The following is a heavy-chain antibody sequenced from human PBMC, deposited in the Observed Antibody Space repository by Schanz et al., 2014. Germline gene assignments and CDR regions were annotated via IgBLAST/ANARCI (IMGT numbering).Heavy chain of an antibody. Sequence: VQLVESGGGLVQPGGSRRLSCAASGFTFRSYAMSWVRQAPGEGMEWVSGISGSGSSTYYADSVKGRFTISRDNSKTALYLQMNSLRVEDTAVSYCAKGRSSSWSDPEYFDYWGQGTLVTVSS. CDR1: GFTFRSYA. CDR3: AKGRSSSWSDPEYFDY. D-gene: IGHD6-13*01. CDR2: ISGSGSST. J-gene: IGHJ4*02. V-gene: IGHV3-23*04.